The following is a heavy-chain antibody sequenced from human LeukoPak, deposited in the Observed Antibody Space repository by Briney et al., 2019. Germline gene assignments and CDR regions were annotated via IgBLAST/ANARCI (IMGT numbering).Heavy chain of an antibody. CDR1: GFTFSGYW. CDR2: INSDGSST. Sequence: GGSLRLSCAASGFTFSGYWMHWVRQAPGKGLVWVSRINSDGSSTSYADSVKGRFTISRDNTKNSPYLQMNSLRAEDTAVYYCARSRSGYYEDYWGQGTLVTVSS. CDR3: ARSRSGYYEDY. J-gene: IGHJ4*02. D-gene: IGHD3-22*01. V-gene: IGHV3-74*01.